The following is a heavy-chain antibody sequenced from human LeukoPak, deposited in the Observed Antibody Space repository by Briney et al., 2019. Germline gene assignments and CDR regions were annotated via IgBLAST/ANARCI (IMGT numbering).Heavy chain of an antibody. Sequence: GGSLRLSCAASGLTFSNFWMHWVRQAPGKGLVWVSRINTDGTTTKYADSVRGRFTISRDNAKNTLFLQMSSLRVEDTAIYYCAGRKIAGTPSPDFWGQGTLVTVSS. CDR3: AGRKIAGTPSPDF. CDR2: INTDGTTT. V-gene: IGHV3-74*01. D-gene: IGHD1-7*01. CDR1: GLTFSNFW. J-gene: IGHJ4*02.